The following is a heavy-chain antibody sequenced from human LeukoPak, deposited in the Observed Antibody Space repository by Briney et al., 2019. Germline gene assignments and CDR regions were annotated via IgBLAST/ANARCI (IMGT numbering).Heavy chain of an antibody. D-gene: IGHD3-3*01. CDR1: GFVFSIYA. Sequence: GGPLRLSCEGSGFVFSIYAIHWIRQSPDRGLEWVAVIASDGSYTDYVHSLKDRFTISRDNPKNTVYLDVTSLTPEDAAVYYCAREGTYSDYWSGYFEYWGQGTRVIVSS. V-gene: IGHV3-30*04. CDR3: AREGTYSDYWSGYFEY. CDR2: IASDGSYT. J-gene: IGHJ4*02.